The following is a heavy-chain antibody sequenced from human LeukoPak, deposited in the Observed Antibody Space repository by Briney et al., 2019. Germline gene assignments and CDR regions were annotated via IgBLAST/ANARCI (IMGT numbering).Heavy chain of an antibody. Sequence: GGSLRLSCAASEFTFSNAWMSWVRQAPGKGLEWVSPVSGGGGTTYYADSVKGRFTISRDNSKNTLFLQMNSLRAEDTAIYYCAKDMGYCSSATCYGLDYWGQGTLVTVSS. J-gene: IGHJ4*02. CDR1: EFTFSNAW. CDR3: AKDMGYCSSATCYGLDY. CDR2: VSGGGGTT. D-gene: IGHD2-2*01. V-gene: IGHV3-23*01.